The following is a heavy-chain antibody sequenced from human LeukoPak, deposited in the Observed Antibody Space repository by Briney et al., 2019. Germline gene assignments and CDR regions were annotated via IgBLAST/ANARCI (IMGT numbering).Heavy chain of an antibody. CDR1: GFTFSSYA. J-gene: IGHJ4*02. CDR2: ISGSGGNT. V-gene: IGHV3-23*01. D-gene: IGHD1-26*01. Sequence: GGSLRLSCAVSGFTFSSYALSWVRQAPGKGLEWVSVISGSGGNTYYADSVKGRFTISRDNSKNTLYLQMNSLRAEDTAVYYCAKAKNIVGATKGGGFDYWGQGTLVTVSS. CDR3: AKAKNIVGATKGGGFDY.